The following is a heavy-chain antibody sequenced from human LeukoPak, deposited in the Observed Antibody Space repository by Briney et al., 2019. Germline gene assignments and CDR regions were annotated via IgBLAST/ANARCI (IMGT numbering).Heavy chain of an antibody. D-gene: IGHD2-21*02. Sequence: GGSLRLSCAASGFTFDDYAMHWVRQAPGKGLEWVSLISGDGGSTYYADSVKGRFTISRDNSKNSLYLQVNSLRTEDTALYYCAKDGGGDRYYYYGMDVWGQGTTVTVSS. V-gene: IGHV3-43*02. CDR3: AKDGGGDRYYYYGMDV. CDR1: GFTFDDYA. CDR2: ISGDGGST. J-gene: IGHJ6*02.